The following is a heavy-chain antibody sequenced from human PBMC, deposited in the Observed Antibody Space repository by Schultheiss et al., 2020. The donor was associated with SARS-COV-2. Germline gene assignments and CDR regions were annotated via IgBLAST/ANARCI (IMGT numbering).Heavy chain of an antibody. Sequence: SQTLSLTCTFSGFSLSTSGMRVSWIRQPPGKGLEWIGYIYYSGSSYYNPSLKSRVTISVDTSKNQFSLKLSSVTAADTAVYYCARSPYSSSWLDVWGQGTTVTVSS. V-gene: IGHV4-61*08. CDR2: IYYSGSS. D-gene: IGHD6-13*01. J-gene: IGHJ6*02. CDR3: ARSPYSSSWLDV. CDR1: GFSLSTSGMR.